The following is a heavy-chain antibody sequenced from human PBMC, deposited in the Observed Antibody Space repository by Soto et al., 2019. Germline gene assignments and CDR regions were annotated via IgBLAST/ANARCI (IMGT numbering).Heavy chain of an antibody. CDR3: ARDRPSEYTYGSSGWSDT. D-gene: IGHD5-18*01. CDR1: GGSISSSSYY. Sequence: PSETLSLTCTVSGGSISSSSYYWGWTRQPPGKGLEWIGSIYYSGSTYYNPSLKSRFTISVDKSKDQFSLELTSVTAADTAVYFCARDRPSEYTYGSSGWSDTWGQGTLVTVS. CDR2: IYYSGST. V-gene: IGHV4-39*07. J-gene: IGHJ5*02.